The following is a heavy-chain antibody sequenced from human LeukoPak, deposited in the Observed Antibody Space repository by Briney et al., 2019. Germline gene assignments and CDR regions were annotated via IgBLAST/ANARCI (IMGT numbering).Heavy chain of an antibody. CDR1: GYTFTSYY. V-gene: IGHV1-46*03. J-gene: IGHJ5*02. CDR2: INPSGGST. Sequence: ASVKVSCKASGYTFTSYYMHWVRQAPGQGLEWMGLINPSGGSTSYAQKFQGRVTMTRDTSTSTVYMELSSLRSEDTAVYYCAREEGFRNYDFWSGWPSLDRNWFDPWGQGTLVTVSS. D-gene: IGHD3-3*01. CDR3: AREEGFRNYDFWSGWPSLDRNWFDP.